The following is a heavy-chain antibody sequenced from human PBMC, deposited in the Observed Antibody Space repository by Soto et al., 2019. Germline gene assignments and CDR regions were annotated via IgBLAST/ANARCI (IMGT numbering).Heavy chain of an antibody. CDR1: GFTFSSDS. V-gene: IGHV3-48*01. CDR2: ISSSSSTI. J-gene: IGHJ5*02. CDR3: ARDMEIVVVPAAMENWFDP. D-gene: IGHD2-2*03. Sequence: EVQLVESGGGLVQPGGSLRLSCAASGFTFSSDSMNWVRQAPGKGLEWVSYISSSSSTIYYADSVKGRFTISRDNAKNSLYLQMNSLRAEDTAVYYCARDMEIVVVPAAMENWFDPWGQGTLVTVSS.